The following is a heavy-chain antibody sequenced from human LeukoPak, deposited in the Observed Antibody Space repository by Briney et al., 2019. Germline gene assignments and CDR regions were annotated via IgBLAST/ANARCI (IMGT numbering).Heavy chain of an antibody. J-gene: IGHJ4*02. V-gene: IGHV4-59*01. D-gene: IGHD2-21*02. CDR1: GGSISSYY. Sequence: PSETLSLTCTVSGGSISSYYWSWIRQPPGKGLKWIGYIFYTGSTNYNPSLKSRVTISVLTSKNRFSLKLSSVTAADTAVYYCAQGGDYDPYYFDYWGQGTLVTVSS. CDR3: AQGGDYDPYYFDY. CDR2: IFYTGST.